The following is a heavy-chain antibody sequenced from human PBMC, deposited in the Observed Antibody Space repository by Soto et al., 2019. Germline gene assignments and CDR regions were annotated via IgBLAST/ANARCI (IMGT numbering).Heavy chain of an antibody. CDR3: ARGLEMIVDWFDP. V-gene: IGHV1-69*05. D-gene: IGHD3-22*01. CDR1: GGTLSHYA. J-gene: IGHJ5*02. Sequence: GASVKVSCKASGGTLSHYAFSGVRQAPGQGLEWMGGIIPIFGSANYAQKLQGRVTITTDESTKTAYMELSSLRSEDTAVYYCARGLEMIVDWFDPWGQGTLVTVSS. CDR2: IIPIFGSA.